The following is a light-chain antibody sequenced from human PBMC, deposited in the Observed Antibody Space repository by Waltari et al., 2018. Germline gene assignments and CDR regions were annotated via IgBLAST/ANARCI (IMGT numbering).Light chain of an antibody. J-gene: IGKJ4*01. Sequence: EIVLTQSPGPLSLSPGESATLPCRASQTVRTTYLAWYQQKPGQAPTLLLYGASSRATGIPDRFSGSGSGTDFSLTISSLEPEDFAVYYCQQYDISPLTFGGGTKVEIK. V-gene: IGKV3-20*01. CDR1: QTVRTTY. CDR2: GAS. CDR3: QQYDISPLT.